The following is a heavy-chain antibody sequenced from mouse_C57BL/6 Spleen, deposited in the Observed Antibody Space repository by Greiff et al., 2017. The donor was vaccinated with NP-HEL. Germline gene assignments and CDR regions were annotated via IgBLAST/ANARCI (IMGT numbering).Heavy chain of an antibody. J-gene: IGHJ1*03. CDR3: ARRGFGSGWYFDV. CDR1: GYTFTSYG. Sequence: VQLQQSGAELARPGASVKLSCKASGYTFTSYGISWVKQRTGQGLEWIGEIYPRSGNTYYNEKFKGKATLTADKSSSTAYMELRSLTSEDSAVYFCARRGFGSGWYFDVWGTGTTVTVSS. CDR2: IYPRSGNT. D-gene: IGHD1-1*02. V-gene: IGHV1-81*01.